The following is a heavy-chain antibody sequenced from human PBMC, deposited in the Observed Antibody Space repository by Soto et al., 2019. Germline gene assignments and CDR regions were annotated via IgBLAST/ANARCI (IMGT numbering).Heavy chain of an antibody. CDR1: GFTFSSYG. D-gene: IGHD6-19*01. V-gene: IGHV3-33*01. CDR3: AREFWDSGWSFYGMDV. CDR2: IWYDGSNK. Sequence: PGGSLRLSCAASGFTFSSYGMHWVRQAPGKGLEWVAVIWYDGSNKYYADSVKGRFTISRDNSKNTLYLQMNSLRAEDTAVYYCAREFWDSGWSFYGMDVWGQGTTVTVSS. J-gene: IGHJ6*02.